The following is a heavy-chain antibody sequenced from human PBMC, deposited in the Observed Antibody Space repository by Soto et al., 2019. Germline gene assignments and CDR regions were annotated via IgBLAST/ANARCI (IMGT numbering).Heavy chain of an antibody. Sequence: PWGSLRLSCTASGFTFGSYSMRWVRQAKGKGLEWVSAISGSGGSTYYADCVKGRFTISRDNSKNTLYLQMNSLRAEDTAVYYCAKDLSLAARPLNYFDYWGQGTLVTVSS. J-gene: IGHJ4*02. V-gene: IGHV3-23*01. CDR2: ISGSGGST. D-gene: IGHD6-6*01. CDR3: AKDLSLAARPLNYFDY. CDR1: GFTFGSYS.